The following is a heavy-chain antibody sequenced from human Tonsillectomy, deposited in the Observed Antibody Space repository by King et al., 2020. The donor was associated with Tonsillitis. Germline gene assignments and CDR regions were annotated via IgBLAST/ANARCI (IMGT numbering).Heavy chain of an antibody. CDR2: ISGSGGST. CDR1: GFTFSSYA. CDR3: AKVHAVLRFLEWSYYFDY. Sequence: VQLVESGGDLVQPGGSLRLSCAASGFTFSSYAMIWVRQAPGKGLEWVSSISGSGGSTNYADSVKGRFTISRDKSKKTLYLQMNSLRAEDTAAYYCAKVHAVLRFLEWSYYFDYWGQGTLVTVSS. D-gene: IGHD3-3*01. V-gene: IGHV3-23*04. J-gene: IGHJ4*02.